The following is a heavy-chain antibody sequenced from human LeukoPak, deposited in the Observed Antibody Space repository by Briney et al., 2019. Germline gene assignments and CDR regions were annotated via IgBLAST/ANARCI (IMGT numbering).Heavy chain of an antibody. CDR2: ISAYNGNT. V-gene: IGHV1-18*01. Sequence: ASVKVSCKASGYTFTSYGISWVRQAPGQGLEWMGWISAYNGNTNYAQKLQGRVTMTTDTSTSTAYMELRSLRSDDTAVYYCARAWGYYYDSSGYYDYWGQGTLVTVSS. J-gene: IGHJ4*02. D-gene: IGHD3-22*01. CDR1: GYTFTSYG. CDR3: ARAWGYYYDSSGYYDY.